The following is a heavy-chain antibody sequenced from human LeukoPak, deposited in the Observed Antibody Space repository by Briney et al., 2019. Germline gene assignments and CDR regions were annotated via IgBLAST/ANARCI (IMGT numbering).Heavy chain of an antibody. Sequence: SSETLTLTCTVSDGSISSYYRSWIRQPPGKGLELIGYIYYNWSTNYNPSLKSRVTISVDTSKNPFSLQLSSVTAADTAVYYCARGGHCSGGSCFYYYYYGMDVWGQGTTVTVSS. V-gene: IGHV4-59*01. CDR3: ARGGHCSGGSCFYYYYYGMDV. D-gene: IGHD2-15*01. J-gene: IGHJ6*02. CDR2: IYYNWST. CDR1: DGSISSYY.